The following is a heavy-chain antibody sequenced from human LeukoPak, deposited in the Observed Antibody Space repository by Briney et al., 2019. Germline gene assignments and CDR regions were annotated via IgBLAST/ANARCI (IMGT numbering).Heavy chain of an antibody. J-gene: IGHJ4*02. D-gene: IGHD3-3*01. V-gene: IGHV3-21*01. Sequence: GGSLRLSCAASGFTFSSYSMNWVRQAPGKGLEWVSSISSSSSYIYYADSVKSRFTISRDNAKNSLYLQMNSLRAEDTAVYYCARVGLYDFWSGYFGYWGQGTLVTVSS. CDR1: GFTFSSYS. CDR3: ARVGLYDFWSGYFGY. CDR2: ISSSSSYI.